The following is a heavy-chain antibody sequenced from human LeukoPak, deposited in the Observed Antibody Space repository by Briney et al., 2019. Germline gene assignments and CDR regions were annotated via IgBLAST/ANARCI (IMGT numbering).Heavy chain of an antibody. D-gene: IGHD3-22*01. CDR1: GFNVRTNY. J-gene: IGHJ4*02. V-gene: IGHV3-53*01. CDR2: MYSDGNA. Sequence: PGGSLRLSCSASGFNVRTNYMFWVRQAPGKGLEWVSVMYSDGNAYHADSVRGRFTISRDYSANTLSLHMNSLRVEDTAMYFCPGALPYNYYETRYFAYWGPGTPVPVSP. CDR3: PGALPYNYYETRYFAY.